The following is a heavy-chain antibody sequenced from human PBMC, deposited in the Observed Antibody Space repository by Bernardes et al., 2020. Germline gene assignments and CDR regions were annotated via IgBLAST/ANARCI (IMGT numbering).Heavy chain of an antibody. CDR2: ISGSGGST. D-gene: IGHD3-22*01. Sequence: GGSLRLSCAASGFTFSSYAMSWVRQAPGKGLEWVSAISGSGGSTYYADSVKGRFTISRDNSKNTLYLQMNSLRAEDTAVYYCAKGHGSSGSPGGDAFDIWGQGTMVTVSS. V-gene: IGHV3-23*01. J-gene: IGHJ3*02. CDR3: AKGHGSSGSPGGDAFDI. CDR1: GFTFSSYA.